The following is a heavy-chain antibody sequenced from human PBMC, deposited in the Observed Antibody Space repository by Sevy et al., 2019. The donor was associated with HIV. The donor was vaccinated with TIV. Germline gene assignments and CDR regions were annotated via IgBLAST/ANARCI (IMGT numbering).Heavy chain of an antibody. CDR2: ISYDGSNK. J-gene: IGHJ5*02. V-gene: IGHV3-30-3*01. CDR3: ARDPRIFITMVRGVINSWFDP. CDR1: GFTFSSYA. Sequence: GESLKISCAASGFTFSSYAMHWVRQAPGKGLEWVAVISYDGSNKYYADSVKGRFTISRDNSKNTLYLQMNSLRAEDTAVYYCARDPRIFITMVRGVINSWFDPWGQGTLVTVSS. D-gene: IGHD3-10*01.